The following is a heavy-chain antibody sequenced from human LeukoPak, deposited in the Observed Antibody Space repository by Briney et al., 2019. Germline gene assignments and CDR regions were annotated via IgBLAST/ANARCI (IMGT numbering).Heavy chain of an antibody. D-gene: IGHD3-10*01. CDR3: AKDAAGPPDY. V-gene: IGHV3-30*18. CDR2: ISYDSSNK. J-gene: IGHJ4*02. CDR1: GFTFSSYG. Sequence: GGSLRLSCAASGFTFSSYGMHWVRQAPGKGLEWVAVISYDSSNKYYADSVKGRFTISRDNSKNTLYLQMNSLIAEDTAVYYCAKDAAGPPDYWGQGTLVTVSS.